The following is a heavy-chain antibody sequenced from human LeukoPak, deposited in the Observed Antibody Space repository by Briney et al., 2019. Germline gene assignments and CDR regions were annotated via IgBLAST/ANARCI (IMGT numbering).Heavy chain of an antibody. V-gene: IGHV3-48*03. CDR3: ARGGSYYCLDD. D-gene: IGHD1-26*01. CDR1: GFTFSSYE. J-gene: IGHJ4*02. Sequence: GGSLSLSCAASGFTFSSYEVNWLRQAPGKRLEWVSYNSSGSGTIYYAYSVKGRFTISSENAKNSLPLQMNRLTSDAPTHYSSARGGSYYCLDDGGQGTLVTVSS. CDR2: NSSGSGTI.